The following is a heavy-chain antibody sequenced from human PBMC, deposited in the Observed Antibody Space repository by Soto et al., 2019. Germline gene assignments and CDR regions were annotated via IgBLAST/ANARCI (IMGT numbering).Heavy chain of an antibody. CDR1: GYTFTSYG. CDR2: ISGYNGNT. CDR3: ARARYSVLPTSFDP. D-gene: IGHD3-10*01. V-gene: IGHV1-18*01. J-gene: IGHJ5*02. Sequence: ASVKVSCKASGYTFTSYGISWVRQAPGQGLEWMGWISGYNGNTNYAQKIQGRVTMTTDTSTSTAYMELRSLRSDDTAVYYCARARYSVLPTSFDPWGQGTLVTVSS.